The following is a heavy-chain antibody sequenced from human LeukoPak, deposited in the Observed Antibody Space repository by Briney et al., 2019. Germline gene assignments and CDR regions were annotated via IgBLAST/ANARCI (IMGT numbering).Heavy chain of an antibody. Sequence: PSETLSLSCSVSGGSISTYYWSWIRQPAGKGLEWIGGIYTTGGTNYNPSLKSRVTISVDTSKNQFSLKLSSVTAADTAVYYCARSYYDFWSGPNWFYPWGQGTLVTVSS. D-gene: IGHD3-3*01. CDR1: GGSISTYY. CDR2: IYTTGGT. V-gene: IGHV4-4*07. CDR3: ARSYYDFWSGPNWFYP. J-gene: IGHJ5*02.